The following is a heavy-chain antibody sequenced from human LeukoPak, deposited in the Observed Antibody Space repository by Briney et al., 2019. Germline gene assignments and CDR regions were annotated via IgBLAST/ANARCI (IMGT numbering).Heavy chain of an antibody. D-gene: IGHD6-19*01. Sequence: ASVKVSCKVSGYTLSEISMHWVRQAPGKGLEWMGGFDPEDGETIYAQTFQGRVTMTEDTSTDTVYMELSSLRSEDTAVYYCAREETVAGNFDYWGQGTLVTVSS. CDR3: AREETVAGNFDY. CDR1: GYTLSEIS. CDR2: FDPEDGET. J-gene: IGHJ4*02. V-gene: IGHV1-24*01.